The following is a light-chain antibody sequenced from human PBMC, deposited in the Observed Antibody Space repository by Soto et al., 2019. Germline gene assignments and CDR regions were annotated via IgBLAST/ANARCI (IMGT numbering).Light chain of an antibody. Sequence: EIVMTQSPATLSVSPGERATLSCRASQSVSSNLAWYQQKPGQAPRLLIYAASTTATGIPARFSGSGSGTAFPPTISSLQSHDFAVYYYQHYNTCPLTFGRGTKVDIK. V-gene: IGKV3-15*01. CDR3: QHYNTCPLT. CDR2: AAS. J-gene: IGKJ4*01. CDR1: QSVSSN.